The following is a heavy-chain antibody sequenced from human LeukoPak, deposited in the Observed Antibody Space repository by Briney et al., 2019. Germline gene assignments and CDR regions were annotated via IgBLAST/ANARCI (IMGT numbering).Heavy chain of an antibody. J-gene: IGHJ6*03. CDR2: INWNGGST. D-gene: IGHD2-2*01. Sequence: GGSLRLSCAASGFTFDDYGMSWVRQAPGKGLEWVSGINWNGGSTGYADSVKGRFTISRDNAKNSLYLQMNSLRAEDTAVYYCARDYCSSTSCRAPYYYYYYMDVWGKGTTVTISS. CDR1: GFTFDDYG. CDR3: ARDYCSSTSCRAPYYYYYYMDV. V-gene: IGHV3-20*04.